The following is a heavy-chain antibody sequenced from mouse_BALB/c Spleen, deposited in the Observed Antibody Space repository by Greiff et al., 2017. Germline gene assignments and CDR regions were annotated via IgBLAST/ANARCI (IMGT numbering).Heavy chain of an antibody. J-gene: IGHJ3*01. V-gene: IGHV1-7*01. CDR1: GYTFTSYW. CDR3: ASGKAY. CDR2: INPSTGYT. Sequence: QVHVKQSGAELAKPGASVKMSCKASGYTFTSYWMHWVKQRPGQGLEWIGYINPSTGYTEYNQKFKDKATLTADKSSSTAYMQLSSLTSEDSAVYYCASGKAYWGQGTLVTVSA. D-gene: IGHD3-2*02.